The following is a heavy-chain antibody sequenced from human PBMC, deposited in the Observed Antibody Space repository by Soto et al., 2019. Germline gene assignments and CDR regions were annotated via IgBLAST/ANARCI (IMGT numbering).Heavy chain of an antibody. CDR3: ARQEPDYSNWGMGLVDY. J-gene: IGHJ4*02. D-gene: IGHD4-4*01. V-gene: IGHV4-39*01. CDR1: GGSISSSSYY. CDR2: IYYSGST. Sequence: PSETLSLTCTVSGGSISSSSYYWGGIRQPPGKGLEWIGSIYYSGSTYYNPSLKSRVTISVDTSKNQFSLKLSSVTAADTAVYYCARQEPDYSNWGMGLVDYWGQGTLVTVSS.